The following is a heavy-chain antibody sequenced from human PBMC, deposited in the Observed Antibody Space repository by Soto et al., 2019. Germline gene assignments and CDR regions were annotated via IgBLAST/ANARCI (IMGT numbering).Heavy chain of an antibody. D-gene: IGHD1-26*01. Sequence: SETLSLTCAVSGGSISSGGYYWSWIRQPPGKGLEWIGYIYYSGSTNYNPSLKSRVTISVDTSKNQFSLELSSVTAADTAVYYCARKGARSLGVFDYWGQGTLVTVSS. CDR1: GGSISSGGYY. V-gene: IGHV4-61*08. J-gene: IGHJ4*02. CDR2: IYYSGST. CDR3: ARKGARSLGVFDY.